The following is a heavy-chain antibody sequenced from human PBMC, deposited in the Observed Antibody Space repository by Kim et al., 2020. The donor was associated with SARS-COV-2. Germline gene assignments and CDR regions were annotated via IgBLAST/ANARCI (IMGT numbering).Heavy chain of an antibody. J-gene: IGHJ4*02. CDR2: I. Sequence: INYNPSLKSRVTISVDTSKNQFSLKLSSVTAADTAVYYCAAFANSGYFDYWGQGTLVTVSS. V-gene: IGHV4-59*01. D-gene: IGHD6-19*01. CDR3: AAFANSGYFDY.